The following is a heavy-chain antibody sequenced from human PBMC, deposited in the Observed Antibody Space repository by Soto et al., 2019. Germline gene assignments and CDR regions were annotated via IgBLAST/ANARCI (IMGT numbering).Heavy chain of an antibody. Sequence: EVQLLESGVGLVQPGGSLRLSCAASGFTCSSYAMRWVRQAPVKGLEWVSAISGSGGSTYYADSVKGRFTISRDNSKNTLYLQMTSLRAEDPAVYYCARRGSGSYYDYWGQGTLVTVSS. V-gene: IGHV3-23*01. CDR2: ISGSGGST. CDR3: ARRGSGSYYDY. J-gene: IGHJ4*02. CDR1: GFTCSSYA. D-gene: IGHD1-26*01.